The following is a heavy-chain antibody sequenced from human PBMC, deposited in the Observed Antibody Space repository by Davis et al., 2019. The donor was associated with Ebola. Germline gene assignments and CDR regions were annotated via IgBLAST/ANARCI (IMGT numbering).Heavy chain of an antibody. CDR2: ISAYNVNT. CDR1: GYSFTSYG. J-gene: IGHJ4*02. D-gene: IGHD2-15*01. CDR3: ARWGYCSGGSCYVWGDFDY. Sequence: MPGGSLRLSCQGSGYSFTSYGISWASQVPGQGFAWMGWISAYNVNTNYAQQLQGRGTMTTDTSTSTAYMELRGLRPDDTAVYPCARWGYCSGGSCYVWGDFDYWGQGTLVTVSS. V-gene: IGHV1-18*01.